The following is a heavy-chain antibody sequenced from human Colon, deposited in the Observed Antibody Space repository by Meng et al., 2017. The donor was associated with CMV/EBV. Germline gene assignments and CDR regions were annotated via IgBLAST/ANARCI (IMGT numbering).Heavy chain of an antibody. CDR3: ARARGTTPGMNWFDP. J-gene: IGHJ5*02. Sequence: GESLKISCAASGITFSIHEMNWVRQAPGKGLEWVSYMSSSGNTIYYADSVKGRFTISRDNAKNSLYLQMNSLRDEDTAVYYCARARGTTPGMNWFDPWGQGTLVTVSS. V-gene: IGHV3-48*03. CDR1: GITFSIHE. CDR2: MSSSGNTI. D-gene: IGHD1/OR15-1a*01.